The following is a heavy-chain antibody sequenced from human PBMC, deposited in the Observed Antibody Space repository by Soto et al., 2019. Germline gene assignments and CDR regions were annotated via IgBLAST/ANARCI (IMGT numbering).Heavy chain of an antibody. D-gene: IGHD2-21*02. Sequence: ESLKISCKGSGYSFTSYWIGWVRQMPGKGLEWMGIIYPGDSDARYSPSFQGQVTISADKSINTAYLQWSSLKASDTAMYYCARRDCGGDCYSGWFDPWGQGTLVTVSS. V-gene: IGHV5-51*01. CDR1: GYSFTSYW. CDR2: IYPGDSDA. J-gene: IGHJ5*02. CDR3: ARRDCGGDCYSGWFDP.